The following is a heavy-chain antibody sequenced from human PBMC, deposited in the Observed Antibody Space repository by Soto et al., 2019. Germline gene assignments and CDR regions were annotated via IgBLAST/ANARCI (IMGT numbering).Heavy chain of an antibody. D-gene: IGHD3-22*01. CDR1: GGSSGGGDYY. CDR3: ASIYDSSGYYYGNNWFDP. V-gene: IGHV4-31*03. CDR2: IYYSGST. Sequence: PSETLSLTCTVAGGSSGGGDYYWSWIRQHPGKGLEWIGYIYYSGSTYYNPSLKSRVTISVDTSKNQFSLKLSSVTAADTAVYYCASIYDSSGYYYGNNWFDPWGQGTLVTVSS. J-gene: IGHJ5*02.